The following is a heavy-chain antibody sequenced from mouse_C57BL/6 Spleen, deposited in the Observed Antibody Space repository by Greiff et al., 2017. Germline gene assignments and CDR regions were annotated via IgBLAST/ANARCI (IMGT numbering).Heavy chain of an antibody. V-gene: IGHV1-82*01. CDR3: ASGEYGSNPWYRDV. J-gene: IGHJ1*03. Sequence: QVQLQQPGPELVKPGASVKISCKASGYAFSSSWMHWVKQRPGQGLEWIGRIYPGDGDTNYNGKFKGKATLTADKSSSTAYMQLSSLTSEDSAVYVVASGEYGSNPWYRDVWGTGTTLTVSS. D-gene: IGHD1-1*01. CDR2: IYPGDGDT. CDR1: GYAFSSSW.